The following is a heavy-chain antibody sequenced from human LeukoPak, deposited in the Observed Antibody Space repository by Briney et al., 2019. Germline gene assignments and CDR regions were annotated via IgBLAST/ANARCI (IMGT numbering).Heavy chain of an antibody. Sequence: PSETLSLTCTVSGGSISSSRYYWGWIRQPPGKGLEWIGSIYYSGSTYYNPSLKSRVTISVDTSKNQLSLKLSSVTAADTAVYYCARHDWYFDLWGRGTLVTVSP. V-gene: IGHV4-39*01. CDR2: IYYSGST. CDR1: GGSISSSRYY. CDR3: ARHDWYFDL. J-gene: IGHJ2*01.